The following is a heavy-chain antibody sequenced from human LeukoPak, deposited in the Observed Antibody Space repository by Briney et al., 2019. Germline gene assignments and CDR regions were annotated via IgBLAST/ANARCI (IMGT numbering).Heavy chain of an antibody. J-gene: IGHJ4*02. Sequence: GASVKVSCKASGYTFTSYYMHWVRQAPGQGLEWMGIINPSGGGTSYAQKFQGRVTMTRDTSTSTVYMELSSLRSEDTAVYYCARLAVTAIYFDYWGQGTLVTVSS. D-gene: IGHD2-21*02. V-gene: IGHV1-46*01. CDR3: ARLAVTAIYFDY. CDR2: INPSGGGT. CDR1: GYTFTSYY.